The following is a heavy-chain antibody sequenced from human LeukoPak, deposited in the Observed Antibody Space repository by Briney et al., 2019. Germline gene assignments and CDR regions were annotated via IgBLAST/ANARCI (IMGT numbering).Heavy chain of an antibody. V-gene: IGHV3-9*01. CDR1: GFTFDDYA. CDR3: AKITSRYCSSTSCYGAFDI. J-gene: IGHJ3*02. Sequence: PGGSLRLSCAASGFTFDDYAMHWVRQAPGKGLEWVSGISWNSGSIGYADSVKGRFTISRDNTKNSLYLQMNSLRAEDTALYYCAKITSRYCSSTSCYGAFDIWGQGTMVTVSS. CDR2: ISWNSGSI. D-gene: IGHD2-2*01.